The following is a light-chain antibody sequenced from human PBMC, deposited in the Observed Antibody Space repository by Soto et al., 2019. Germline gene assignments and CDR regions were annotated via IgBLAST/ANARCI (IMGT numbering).Light chain of an antibody. V-gene: IGKV3-20*01. Sequence: ESVVTQSPGTLSLSPGERATLSCRASQSASSSYLAWYQQKPGQAPRLLIYGASSRATGIPDRFSGSGSGTDFTLTISRLEAEDFAVYYCQQYGSSPLFTFGPGTKVDIK. J-gene: IGKJ3*01. CDR3: QQYGSSPLFT. CDR2: GAS. CDR1: QSASSSY.